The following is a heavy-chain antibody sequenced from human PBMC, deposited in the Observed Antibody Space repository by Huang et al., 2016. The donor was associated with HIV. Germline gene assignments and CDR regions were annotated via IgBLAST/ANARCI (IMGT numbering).Heavy chain of an antibody. CDR3: ARRLGNYFFDY. CDR1: GGSISTGSYS. CDR2: IYYRGCT. V-gene: IGHV4-39*01. J-gene: IGHJ4*02. Sequence: QVQLQESGPGLVKPSETLSLNCTVSGGSISTGSYSWGWIRQTPGKGLEWIATIYYRGCTNYNPSLKSGVTISVDTSQNQCSLKLSSVTAADTAIYYGARRLGNYFFDYWGQGTLVTVSS. D-gene: IGHD7-27*01.